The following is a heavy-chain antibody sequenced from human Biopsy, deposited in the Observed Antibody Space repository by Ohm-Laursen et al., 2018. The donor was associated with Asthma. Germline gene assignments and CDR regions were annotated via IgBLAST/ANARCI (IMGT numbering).Heavy chain of an antibody. Sequence: SLRLSCTASGFVFRSFGMHWVRQAPGKGLEWVAVISYDGNHKFYEDSVKGRFTISRDNSKNTLYLQMNSLRTEDTAVYYCAKRRGYNGHDNDYWGQGTLVIVSS. J-gene: IGHJ4*02. D-gene: IGHD5-12*01. CDR1: GFVFRSFG. V-gene: IGHV3-30*18. CDR3: AKRRGYNGHDNDY. CDR2: ISYDGNHK.